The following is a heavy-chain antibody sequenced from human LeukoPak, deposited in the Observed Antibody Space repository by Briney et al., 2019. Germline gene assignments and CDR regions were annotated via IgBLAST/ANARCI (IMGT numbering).Heavy chain of an antibody. CDR2: ISDSGGRT. D-gene: IGHD3-10*01. V-gene: IGHV3-23*01. Sequence: PGGSLRLPCAVSGITLSNYGMSWVRQTPGKGLEWVAGISDSGGRTNYADSVKGRFTISRDNPKNTLYLQMNSLRAEDTAVYYCARELSGFADQGHYYYMDVWGKGTTVTVSS. CDR1: GITLSNYG. CDR3: ARELSGFADQGHYYYMDV. J-gene: IGHJ6*03.